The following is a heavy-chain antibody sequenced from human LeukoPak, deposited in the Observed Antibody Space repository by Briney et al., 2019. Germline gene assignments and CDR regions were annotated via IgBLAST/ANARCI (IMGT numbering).Heavy chain of an antibody. CDR1: GFTFSSYA. Sequence: GGSLRLSCAASGFTFSSYAMSWVRQAPGKGLEWVSAISGSGGSTYYADSVKGRFTISRDNSKNTLYLQMNSLRAEDTAVYYCAKDRSYYDYAWGSYRYTGLFDHWGQGTLVTVSS. V-gene: IGHV3-23*01. D-gene: IGHD3-16*02. CDR3: AKDRSYYDYAWGSYRYTGLFDH. J-gene: IGHJ4*02. CDR2: ISGSGGST.